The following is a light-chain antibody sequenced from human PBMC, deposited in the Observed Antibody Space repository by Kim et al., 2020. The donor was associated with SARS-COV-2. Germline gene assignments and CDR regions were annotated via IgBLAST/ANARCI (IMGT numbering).Light chain of an antibody. CDR2: GAS. V-gene: IGKV3-15*01. CDR1: QSVSSN. CDR3: QQYNNWPGLT. Sequence: EIVMTQSPATLSVSPGERATLSCRASQSVSSNLAWYQQKPGQAPRLLIYGASTRATGIPARFSGSGSGTEITLTISSLQSEDFAVYYCQQYNNWPGLTFGGGTKVDIK. J-gene: IGKJ4*02.